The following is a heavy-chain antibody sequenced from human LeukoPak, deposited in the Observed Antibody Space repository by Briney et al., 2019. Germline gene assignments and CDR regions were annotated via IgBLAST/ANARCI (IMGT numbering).Heavy chain of an antibody. CDR2: ISSSSSYI. D-gene: IGHD5-12*01. J-gene: IGHJ4*02. V-gene: IGHV3-21*06. CDR1: GFTFSSYG. CDR3: VTESGWLFDF. Sequence: GGSLRLSCAASGFTFSSYGMSWVRQAPGKGLEWVSAISSSSSYIYYADSMKGRFTISRDNAKNSLFLQVNSLRAEDTAVYFCVTESGWLFDFWGQGTLVTVSS.